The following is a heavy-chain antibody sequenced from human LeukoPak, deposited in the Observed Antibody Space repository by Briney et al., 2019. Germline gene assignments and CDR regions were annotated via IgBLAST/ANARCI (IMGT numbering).Heavy chain of an antibody. CDR1: GYTFTSYD. CDR3: ARAPRSWVFDY. D-gene: IGHD3-16*02. CDR2: MNPNSGAT. Sequence: GASVKVSCKASGYTFTSYDINWLRQATGQGPEWMGWMNPNSGATGYAQKFQGRVTMTRSTSINTAYMELSSLRSEDTAVYYCARAPRSWVFDYWGQGPLVTVSS. V-gene: IGHV1-8*01. J-gene: IGHJ4*02.